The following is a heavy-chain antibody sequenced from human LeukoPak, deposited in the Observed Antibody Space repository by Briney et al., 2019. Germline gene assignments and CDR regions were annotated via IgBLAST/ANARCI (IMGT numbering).Heavy chain of an antibody. CDR1: GGSISNYY. J-gene: IGHJ4*02. CDR3: AREDCSSTSCYNGY. D-gene: IGHD2-2*02. V-gene: IGHV4-59*12. Sequence: SETLSLTCTVTGGSISNYYWSWIRQPPGKGLEWIGFIYYTGNTKYNPSFKSRVTISVDTSKNQFSLKLSSVTAADTAVYYCAREDCSSTSCYNGYWGQGTLVTVSS. CDR2: IYYTGNT.